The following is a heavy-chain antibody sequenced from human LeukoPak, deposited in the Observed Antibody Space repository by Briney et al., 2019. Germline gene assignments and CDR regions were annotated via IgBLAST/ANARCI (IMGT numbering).Heavy chain of an antibody. Sequence: ASVKVSCKASGYTFTSYGISWVRQAPGQGLEWMGWISAYNGNTNYAQKLQGRVTMTTDTSTSTAYMELRSLRSDDTAVYYCARVDVVAARYNYYYMDVWGKGTTVTVSS. J-gene: IGHJ6*03. CDR1: GYTFTSYG. CDR2: ISAYNGNT. V-gene: IGHV1-18*01. CDR3: ARVDVVAARYNYYYMDV. D-gene: IGHD2-2*01.